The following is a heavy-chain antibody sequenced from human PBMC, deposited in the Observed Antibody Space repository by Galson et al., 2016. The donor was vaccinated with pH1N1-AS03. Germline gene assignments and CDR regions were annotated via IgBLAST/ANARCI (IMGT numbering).Heavy chain of an antibody. J-gene: IGHJ4*02. CDR3: VRGSGYYFDA. V-gene: IGHV3-33*01. CDR2: NRYYGSSE. CDR1: GFTLRTYD. D-gene: IGHD3-3*01. Sequence: SLRLSCAASGFTLRTYDMHWVRPAPGKGLEWVGINRYYGSSEYYGDSMKGRISISRANSQNTISLQMNSLGVEDTAVYYGVRGSGYYFDAWGQGTLVIVSS.